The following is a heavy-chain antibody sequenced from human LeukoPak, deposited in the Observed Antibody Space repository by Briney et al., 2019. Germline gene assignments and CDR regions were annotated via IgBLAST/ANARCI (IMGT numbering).Heavy chain of an antibody. D-gene: IGHD2-21*01. CDR2: INPNNGGT. CDR3: ARVCGDCYPYYFDY. CDR1: GYTFTGYY. J-gene: IGHJ4*02. Sequence: GASVKVSCNASGYTFTGYYIHWVRQAPGQGLEWMGWINPNNGGTNYAQKFQGRVTMTRDTSISTAYMELSRLRSDDTAVYFCARVCGDCYPYYFDYWGQGTLVTVSS. V-gene: IGHV1-2*02.